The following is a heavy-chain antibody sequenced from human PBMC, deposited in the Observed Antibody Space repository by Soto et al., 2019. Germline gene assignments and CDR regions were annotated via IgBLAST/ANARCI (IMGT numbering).Heavy chain of an antibody. Sequence: SETLSLTCAVSGGSISSGGYSWSWIRQPPGKGLEWIGYIYHSGSTYYNPSLKSRVAISVDRSKNQFSLKLSSVTAADTAVYYCARDGYSSGWYWFDPWGQGTLVTVSS. D-gene: IGHD6-19*01. V-gene: IGHV4-30-2*01. J-gene: IGHJ5*02. CDR1: GGSISSGGYS. CDR2: IYHSGST. CDR3: ARDGYSSGWYWFDP.